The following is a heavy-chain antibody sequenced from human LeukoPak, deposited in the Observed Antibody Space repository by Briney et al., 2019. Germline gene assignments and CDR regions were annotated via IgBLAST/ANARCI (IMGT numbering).Heavy chain of an antibody. CDR1: GVSISSSNSY. Sequence: PSETLSLTCTVSGVSISSSNSYWGWIRQPPGKGLEWIGSIYYSGSTYYNPSLKSRVTISVDTSKNQFSLKLSSVTAADTAVYYCARNARYNWFDPWGQGTLVSVSS. CDR3: ARNARYNWFDP. CDR2: IYYSGST. J-gene: IGHJ5*02. V-gene: IGHV4-39*07.